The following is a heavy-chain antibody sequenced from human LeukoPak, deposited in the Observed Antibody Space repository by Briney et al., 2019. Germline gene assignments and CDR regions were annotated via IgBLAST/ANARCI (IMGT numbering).Heavy chain of an antibody. V-gene: IGHV3-53*01. J-gene: IGHJ4*02. CDR2: LYSDGNT. CDR3: ARGVEPLAANTLAY. Sequence: GSLRLSCAASGFTVITNDMTWVRPAPGEGLEWVSVLYSDGNTKYADSVQGRFTISRDNSKNTLYLEMNSLSPDDTAVYYCARGVEPLAANTLAYWGQGTLVTVSS. D-gene: IGHD1-14*01. CDR1: GFTVITND.